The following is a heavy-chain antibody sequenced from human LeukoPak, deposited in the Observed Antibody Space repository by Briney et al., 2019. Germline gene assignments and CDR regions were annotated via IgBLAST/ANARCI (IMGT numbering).Heavy chain of an antibody. V-gene: IGHV4-4*07. D-gene: IGHD2-2*01. CDR3: ARDEGRYCSSTSCYLPIDY. CDR1: GGSISSYY. Sequence: SETLSLTCTVSGGSISSYYWSWIRQPAGKGLEWIGRIYTSGSTNYNPSLKSRVTMSVDTSKNQFSLKLSSVTAADTAAYYCARDEGRYCSSTSCYLPIDYWGQGTLVTVSS. CDR2: IYTSGST. J-gene: IGHJ4*02.